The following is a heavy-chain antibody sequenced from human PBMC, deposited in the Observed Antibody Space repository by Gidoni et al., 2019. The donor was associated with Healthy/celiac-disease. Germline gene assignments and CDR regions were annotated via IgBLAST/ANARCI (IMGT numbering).Heavy chain of an antibody. D-gene: IGHD2-2*01. V-gene: IGHV1-46*01. CDR3: ALVQKVYYYYYYMDV. CDR1: GYTFTSYY. Sequence: QVQLVQSGAEVKKPGASVKVSCKASGYTFTSYYMHWVRQAPGQGLEWMGIINPSGGSTSYAQKFQGRVTMTRDTSTSTVYMELSSLRSEDTAVYYCALVQKVYYYYYYMDVWGKGTTVTVSS. J-gene: IGHJ6*03. CDR2: INPSGGST.